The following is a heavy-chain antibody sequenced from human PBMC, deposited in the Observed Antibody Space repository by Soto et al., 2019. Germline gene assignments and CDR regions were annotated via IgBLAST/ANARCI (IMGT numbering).Heavy chain of an antibody. CDR2: ITGNGGRT. J-gene: IGHJ4*02. CDR3: AKNSAATIRVGYDY. V-gene: IGHV3-23*01. D-gene: IGHD5-12*01. CDR1: GFTLSTYA. Sequence: EVQLLESGGDLVQPGGSLRLSCAASGFTLSTYALSWVRQAPGKGLEWVSAITGNGGRTYYADSVRSRFTISRDHSKNTLYLQMSSLRADDTAVYYCAKNSAATIRVGYDYWGQGTLVAVSS.